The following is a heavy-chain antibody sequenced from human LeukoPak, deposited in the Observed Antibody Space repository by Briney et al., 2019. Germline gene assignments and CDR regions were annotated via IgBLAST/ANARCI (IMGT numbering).Heavy chain of an antibody. D-gene: IGHD6-19*01. CDR1: GGSISSYY. V-gene: IGHV4-34*01. Sequence: SETLSLTCTVSGGSISSYYWSWIRQPPGKGLEWIGEINHSGSTNYNPSLKSRVTISVDTSKNQFSLKLSSVTAADTAVYYCARGRVAVAGIYYYYYYGMDVWGQGTTVTVSS. CDR3: ARGRVAVAGIYYYYYYGMDV. J-gene: IGHJ6*02. CDR2: INHSGST.